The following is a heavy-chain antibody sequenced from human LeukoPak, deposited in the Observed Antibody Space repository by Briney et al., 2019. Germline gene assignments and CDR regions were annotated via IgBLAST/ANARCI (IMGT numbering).Heavy chain of an antibody. Sequence: PGGSLRLSCAASGFTFIDYDMHWAGQVIGKGLEWVSAIGIRGDTHYSGSVKGRFTISRENAESSLYLQMNSLRAEDTAVYYCARGGIQVSGIDEFDYWGQGTLVTVSS. CDR3: ARGGIQVSGIDEFDY. D-gene: IGHD6-19*01. CDR2: IGIRGDT. CDR1: GFTFIDYD. V-gene: IGHV3-13*01. J-gene: IGHJ4*02.